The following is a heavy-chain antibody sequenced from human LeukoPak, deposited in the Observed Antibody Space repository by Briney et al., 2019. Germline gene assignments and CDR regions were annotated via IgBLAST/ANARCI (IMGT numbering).Heavy chain of an antibody. Sequence: GGSLRLSCAASGFTFSSYWMSWVRQAPGKGLEWVANIKQDGSEKYYVDSVKGRFTISRDNAKNSLYLQMNSLRAEDTAVYYCARGFYGDYEVAFDYWGQGTLVTVPS. CDR3: ARGFYGDYEVAFDY. CDR1: GFTFSSYW. V-gene: IGHV3-7*01. J-gene: IGHJ4*02. D-gene: IGHD4-17*01. CDR2: IKQDGSEK.